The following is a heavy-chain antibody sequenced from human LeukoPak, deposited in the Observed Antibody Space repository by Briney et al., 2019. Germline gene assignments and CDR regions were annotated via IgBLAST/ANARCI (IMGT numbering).Heavy chain of an antibody. CDR1: GGSISSYY. V-gene: IGHV4-59*12. Sequence: SETLSLTCTVSGGSISSYYWSWIRQPPGKGLEWIGHIYYSGSTNYNPSLKSRVTISVDRSKNQFSLKLSSVTAADTAVYYCAAMTTVTQTYDYWGQGTLVTVSS. CDR3: AAMTTVTQTYDY. J-gene: IGHJ4*02. CDR2: IYYSGST. D-gene: IGHD4-17*01.